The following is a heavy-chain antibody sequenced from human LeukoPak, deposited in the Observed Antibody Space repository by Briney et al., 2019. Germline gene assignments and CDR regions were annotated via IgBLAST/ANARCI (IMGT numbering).Heavy chain of an antibody. J-gene: IGHJ3*02. CDR3: ARVENMVRGVIPYAFDI. CDR2: IYYSGST. V-gene: IGHV4-39*07. D-gene: IGHD3-10*01. Sequence: PSQTLSLTCTVSGGSISSGGYYWSWIRQPPGKGLEWFGRIYYSGSTYSNPSLKSRVTISVDTSKNQFSLKLSSVTAADTAVYYCARVENMVRGVIPYAFDIWGQGTMVTVSS. CDR1: GGSISSGGYY.